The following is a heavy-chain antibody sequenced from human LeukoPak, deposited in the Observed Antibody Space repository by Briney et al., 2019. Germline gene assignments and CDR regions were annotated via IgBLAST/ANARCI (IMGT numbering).Heavy chain of an antibody. Sequence: PGGSLRLSCAASGFTFSSYAMSWVRQAPGKGLVWVSAISGSGGSTYYADSVKGRFTISRDNSKNTLYLQMNSLRAEDTAVYYCAKDLPRDYGDYAWYFDLWGRGTLVIVSS. CDR2: ISGSGGST. CDR3: AKDLPRDYGDYAWYFDL. D-gene: IGHD4-17*01. J-gene: IGHJ2*01. V-gene: IGHV3-23*01. CDR1: GFTFSSYA.